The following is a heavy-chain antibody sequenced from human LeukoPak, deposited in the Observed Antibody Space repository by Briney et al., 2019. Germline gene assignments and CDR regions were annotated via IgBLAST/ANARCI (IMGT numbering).Heavy chain of an antibody. CDR3: AGGITAADPFDY. CDR2: ISRSSSHMYYA. D-gene: IGHD6-13*01. CDR1: GFTFSSYS. V-gene: IGHV3-21*01. J-gene: IGHJ4*02. Sequence: GGSLRLSCAASGFTFSSYSVNWVRQAPGKGLEWVSSISRSSSHMYYADYADSVKGRFTISRDNAKNSLYLQMNSLRAEDTAVYYCAGGITAADPFDYWGQGTLVTVSS.